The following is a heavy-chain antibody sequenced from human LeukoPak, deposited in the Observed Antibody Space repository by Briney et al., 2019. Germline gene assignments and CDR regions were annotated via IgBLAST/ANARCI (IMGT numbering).Heavy chain of an antibody. CDR2: IRSSSSYI. CDR3: ARDITHGPIDY. D-gene: IGHD3-10*01. Sequence: GGSLRLSCAASGFTFSSYSMSWVRQAPGKGLEWVSSIRSSSSYIYYADSVKGRFTISRDNAKNSLYLQMNSLRAEDTAVYYCARDITHGPIDYWPQGPLVPVSS. J-gene: IGHJ4*02. CDR1: GFTFSSYS. V-gene: IGHV3-21*01.